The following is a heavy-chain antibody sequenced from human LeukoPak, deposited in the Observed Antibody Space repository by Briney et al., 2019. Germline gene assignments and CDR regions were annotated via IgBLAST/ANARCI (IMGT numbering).Heavy chain of an antibody. V-gene: IGHV4-39*01. CDR3: ARLDGGNLGSDAFDT. Sequence: SETLSLTCTVSGGSISSSSYYWGWIRQPPGKGLEWIGSIYYSGSTYYNPSLKSRVTISVDTSKNQFSLKLSSVTAADTAVYYCARLDGGNLGSDAFDTWGQGTMVTVSS. CDR1: GGSISSSSYY. CDR2: IYYSGST. J-gene: IGHJ3*02. D-gene: IGHD4-23*01.